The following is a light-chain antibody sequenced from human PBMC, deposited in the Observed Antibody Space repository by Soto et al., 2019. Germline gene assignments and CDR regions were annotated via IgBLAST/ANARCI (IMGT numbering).Light chain of an antibody. CDR2: AAS. CDR1: QGISSY. CDR3: QQLNSYPPYT. Sequence: LTQSPATLSASVGDRVTITCRASQGISSYLAWYQQKPGKAPKLLIYAASTLQSGVPSRFSGSGSGTDFTLTISSLQPEDFATYYCQQLNSYPPYTFGQGTKLEIK. V-gene: IGKV1-9*01. J-gene: IGKJ2*01.